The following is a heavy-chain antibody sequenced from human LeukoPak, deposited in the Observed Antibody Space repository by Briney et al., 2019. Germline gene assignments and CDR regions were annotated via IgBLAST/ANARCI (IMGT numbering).Heavy chain of an antibody. Sequence: GESLKISCKGSGYSFTSYWIGWVRQMPGKGLEWMGIIYPGDSDTRYSPSFQGQVTISADKSISTAYLQWSSLKASDTAMYYCARGGPYYYDSSGYYYVAWFDYWGQGTLVTVSS. CDR3: ARGGPYYYDSSGYYYVAWFDY. CDR1: GYSFTSYW. CDR2: IYPGDSDT. J-gene: IGHJ4*02. D-gene: IGHD3-22*01. V-gene: IGHV5-51*01.